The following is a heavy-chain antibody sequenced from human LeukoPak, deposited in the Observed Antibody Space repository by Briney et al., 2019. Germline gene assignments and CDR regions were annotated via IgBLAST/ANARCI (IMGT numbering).Heavy chain of an antibody. J-gene: IGHJ4*02. CDR2: IKSKTDGGTT. CDR1: GFTFSNAW. CDR3: CTTYYYDSSEGY. Sequence: PGGSLRLSCAASGFTFSNAWMNWVRQAPGKGLEWVGRIKSKTDGGTTDYAAPVKGRFTISRDDSKNTLYLQVNSLKTEDTAVYYCCTTYYYDSSEGYWGQGTLVTVSS. V-gene: IGHV3-15*07. D-gene: IGHD3-22*01.